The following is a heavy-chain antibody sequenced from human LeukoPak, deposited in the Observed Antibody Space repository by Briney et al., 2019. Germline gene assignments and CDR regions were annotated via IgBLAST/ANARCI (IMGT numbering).Heavy chain of an antibody. V-gene: IGHV5-51*01. J-gene: IGHJ4*02. CDR3: AVGSDSSWAYFDY. CDR2: IYPGDSDT. CDR1: GYSLTSYW. D-gene: IGHD6-13*01. Sequence: GESLKISCKGSGYSLTSYWIGWVRQMPGKGLEWMGIIYPGDSDTRYSPSFQGQVTISADKSISTAYLQWSSLKASDTAMYYCAVGSDSSWAYFDYWGQGTLVTVSS.